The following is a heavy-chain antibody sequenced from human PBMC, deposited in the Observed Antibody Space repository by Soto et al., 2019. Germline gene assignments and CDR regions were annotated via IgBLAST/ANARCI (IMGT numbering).Heavy chain of an antibody. D-gene: IGHD3-16*02. CDR1: GCSMSSYY. J-gene: IGHJ6*02. CDR2: INHSGST. V-gene: IGHV4-34*01. CDR3: ARGRAMITFGGVIVIPLYYYYYGMDV. Sequence: XETLSLTCTVSGCSMSSYYWSWIRQPPGKGLDWIGEINHSGSTNYNPSLKSRVTISVDTSKNQFSLKLSSVTAADTAVYYCARGRAMITFGGVIVIPLYYYYYGMDVWGQGTTVTVSS.